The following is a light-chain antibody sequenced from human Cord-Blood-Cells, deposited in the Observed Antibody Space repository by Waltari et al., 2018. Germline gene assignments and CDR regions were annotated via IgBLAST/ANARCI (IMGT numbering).Light chain of an antibody. CDR1: QSVSSY. Sequence: DIVFTQSPATLSLPPGERATLSCRASQSVSSYLAWYQQKPVQAPRLLIYVASTRATGIPARFSGRGCGTDFTLTISSLEPEAFAVYYCQQRSNWITFGGGSKVEIK. CDR3: QQRSNWIT. J-gene: IGKJ4*01. V-gene: IGKV3-11*01. CDR2: VAS.